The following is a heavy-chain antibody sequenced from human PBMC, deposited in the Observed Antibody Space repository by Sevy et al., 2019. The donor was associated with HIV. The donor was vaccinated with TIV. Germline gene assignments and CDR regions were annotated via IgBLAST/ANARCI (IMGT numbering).Heavy chain of an antibody. CDR1: GGSISSSSYY. CDR3: ARPVNYYDSSGYFDAFDI. J-gene: IGHJ3*02. D-gene: IGHD3-22*01. V-gene: IGHV4-39*01. CDR2: IYNSGST. Sequence: SETLSLTCTVSGGSISSSSYYGGWIRQAPGKGLEWIGSIYNSGSTYYNPSLKSRVTISVDTSKNQFSLKLSSVTAADTAVYYCARPVNYYDSSGYFDAFDIWGQGTMVTVS.